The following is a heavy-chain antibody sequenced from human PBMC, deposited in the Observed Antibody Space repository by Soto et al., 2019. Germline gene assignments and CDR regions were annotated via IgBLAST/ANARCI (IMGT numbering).Heavy chain of an antibody. J-gene: IGHJ6*02. CDR2: ISYDGSNK. CDR3: ARDIQPQWLVYSEFPPGMDV. CDR1: GFTFSSYA. V-gene: IGHV3-30-3*01. Sequence: GGSLRLSCAASGFTFSSYAMHWVRQAPGKGLEWVAVISYDGSNKYYADSVKGRFTISRDNSKNTLYLQMNSLRAEDTAVYYCARDIQPQWLVYSEFPPGMDVWGQGTTVTVSS. D-gene: IGHD6-19*01.